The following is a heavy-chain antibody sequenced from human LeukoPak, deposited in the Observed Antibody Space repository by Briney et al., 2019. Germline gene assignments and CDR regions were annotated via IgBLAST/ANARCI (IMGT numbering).Heavy chain of an antibody. Sequence: PGGSLRLPCAASGFTFDDCAMQWVRHARGRGLVWVSGISWNSDSIGYADSVKGRFTIPRDNAKNSLYLQMNSLRAEDTALYYCAKSGDYERPVFDYWGQGTLVTVSS. CDR2: ISWNSDSI. D-gene: IGHD4-17*01. CDR3: AKSGDYERPVFDY. V-gene: IGHV3-9*01. J-gene: IGHJ4*02. CDR1: GFTFDDCA.